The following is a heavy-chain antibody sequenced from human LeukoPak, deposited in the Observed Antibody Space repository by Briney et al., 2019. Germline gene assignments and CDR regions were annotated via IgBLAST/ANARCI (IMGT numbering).Heavy chain of an antibody. CDR1: GFTVSSNY. J-gene: IGHJ6*02. CDR2: IYSGGST. Sequence: GGSLRLSCAASGFTVSSNYMSWVRQAPGKGLEWVSVIYSGGSTYYADSVKGRFTISRDNSKNTLYLQMNSLRAEDTAVYYCARDGHYYYYGMDVWGQGTTVTVSS. D-gene: IGHD3/OR15-3a*01. V-gene: IGHV3-66*01. CDR3: ARDGHYYYYGMDV.